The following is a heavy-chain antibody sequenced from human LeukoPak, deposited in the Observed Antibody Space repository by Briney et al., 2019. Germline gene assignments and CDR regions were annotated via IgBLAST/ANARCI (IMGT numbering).Heavy chain of an antibody. Sequence: PGGSLRLSCAASGFTFDDYGMSWVRQAPGKGLEWVSGINWNGGSTGYADSVKGRFTISRDNAKKSLYLQMNSLRAEDTALYYCARAVNLYSSSGSDAFDIWGQGTMVTVSS. CDR2: INWNGGST. J-gene: IGHJ3*02. CDR1: GFTFDDYG. CDR3: ARAVNLYSSSGSDAFDI. V-gene: IGHV3-20*04. D-gene: IGHD6-13*01.